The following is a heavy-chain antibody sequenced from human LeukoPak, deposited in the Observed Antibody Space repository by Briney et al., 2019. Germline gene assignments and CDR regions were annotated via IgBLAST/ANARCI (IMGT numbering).Heavy chain of an antibody. J-gene: IGHJ5*02. Sequence: PSETLSLTCTVSGGSISSSSYYWGWIRQPPGKGLEWIGSIYYSGSTYYNPSLKSRVTISVDTSKNQFSLKLSSVTAADTAVYYCAKDTEVNWFDPWGQGTLVTVSS. CDR1: GGSISSSSYY. V-gene: IGHV4-39*02. CDR2: IYYSGST. CDR3: AKDTEVNWFDP.